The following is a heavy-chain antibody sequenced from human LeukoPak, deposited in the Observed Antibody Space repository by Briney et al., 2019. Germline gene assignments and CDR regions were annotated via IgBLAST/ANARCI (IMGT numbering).Heavy chain of an antibody. V-gene: IGHV3-23*01. CDR3: AKGDGYSLFDY. CDR1: GFTFSSYA. J-gene: IGHJ4*02. Sequence: GGSLRLSCAVSGFTFSSYAMSWVRQAPGKGLEWVSAISGSGGSTYYADSVKRRLTISRDNSKNTLYLQMNSLRAEDTAVYYSAKGDGYSLFDYWGQGTLVTVSS. CDR2: ISGSGGST. D-gene: IGHD5-24*01.